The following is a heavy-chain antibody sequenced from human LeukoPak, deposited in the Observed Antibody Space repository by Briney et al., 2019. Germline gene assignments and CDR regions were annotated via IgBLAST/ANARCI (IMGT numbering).Heavy chain of an antibody. D-gene: IGHD6-13*01. CDR2: IKQDGSEK. CDR1: GFTFSSYW. CDR3: ARDPGSWYYYYGMDV. V-gene: IGHV3-7*01. J-gene: IGHJ6*02. Sequence: GGSLRLSCAASGFTFSSYWMSWVRQAPGKGLEWVANIKQDGSEKYYVDSVKGRFTISRDNAKNSLYLQMNSLRAEDTAVYYCARDPGSWYYYYGMDVWGQGTTVTVSS.